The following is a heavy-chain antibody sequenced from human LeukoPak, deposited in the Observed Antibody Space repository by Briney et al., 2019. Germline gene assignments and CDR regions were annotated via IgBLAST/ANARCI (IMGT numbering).Heavy chain of an antibody. J-gene: IGHJ4*02. D-gene: IGHD2-21*02. CDR3: ARDSGGWRHFDY. CDR2: ISSNGGST. CDR1: RFTFSRYA. Sequence: GWSLRLSCAASRFTFSRYAMHWVRQAAGKGLEDVSAISSNGGSTYYANSVKGRSTISRDNSKNTLYLQMGSLRAEDMAVYYCARDSGGWRHFDYWGQGTLVTVSS. V-gene: IGHV3-64*01.